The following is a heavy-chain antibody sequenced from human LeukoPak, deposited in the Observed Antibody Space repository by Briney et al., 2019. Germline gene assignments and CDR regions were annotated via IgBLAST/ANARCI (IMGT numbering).Heavy chain of an antibody. CDR3: ARGGAYYYYMDV. V-gene: IGHV3-21*01. CDR1: GFTFSSYS. CDR2: ISSSSYI. Sequence: GRSLRLSCAASGFTFSSYSMNWVRQAPGKGLEWVSSISSSSYIYYADSLKGRFTISRDNAKNSLYLQMNSLRAEDTAVYYCARGGAYYYYMDVWGKGTTVTVSS. D-gene: IGHD4/OR15-4a*01. J-gene: IGHJ6*03.